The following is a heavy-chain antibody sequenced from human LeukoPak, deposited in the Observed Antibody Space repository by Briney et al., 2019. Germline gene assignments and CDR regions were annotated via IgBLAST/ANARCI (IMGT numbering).Heavy chain of an antibody. D-gene: IGHD3-22*01. CDR3: TRGYYYDSSGYSWY. J-gene: IGHJ4*02. CDR2: IRSKAYGGTT. Sequence: PGGSLRLSCTASGFTFGDYAMSWFRQAPGKGLEWVGFIRSKAYGGTTEYAASVKGRFTISRDDSKSIAYLQMNSLKTEDTAVYYCTRGYYYDSSGYSWYWGQGTLVTVSS. V-gene: IGHV3-49*03. CDR1: GFTFGDYA.